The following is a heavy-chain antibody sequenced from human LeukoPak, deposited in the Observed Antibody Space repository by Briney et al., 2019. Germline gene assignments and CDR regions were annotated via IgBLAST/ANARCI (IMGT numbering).Heavy chain of an antibody. V-gene: IGHV1-46*01. CDR2: INPSGGST. Sequence: GASVKVSCKASGYTFTSYYMHWVRQAPGQGLEWMGIINPSGGSTSYAKKFQGRVTMTRDTSTSTVYMELSSLRSEDTAVYYCARERVVAASPIYYYYGMDVWGQGTTVTVSS. J-gene: IGHJ6*02. CDR1: GYTFTSYY. CDR3: ARERVVAASPIYYYYGMDV. D-gene: IGHD2-15*01.